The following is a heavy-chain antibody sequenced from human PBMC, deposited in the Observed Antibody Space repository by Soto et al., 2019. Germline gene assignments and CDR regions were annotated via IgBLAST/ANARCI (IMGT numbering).Heavy chain of an antibody. CDR1: GGTFSNYA. J-gene: IGHJ4*02. D-gene: IGHD4-4*01. V-gene: IGHV1-69*01. CDR2: IIPIFGTA. CDR3: AREGLYSNTRDPLFDY. Sequence: QVQLVQSGAEVKKPGSSVKVSCKASGGTFSNYAISWVRQAPGQGLEWMGGIIPIFGTANYAQKFQGRVTITADESTSTAYMELSSLRSEDTAVYYCAREGLYSNTRDPLFDYWGQGTLVTVSS.